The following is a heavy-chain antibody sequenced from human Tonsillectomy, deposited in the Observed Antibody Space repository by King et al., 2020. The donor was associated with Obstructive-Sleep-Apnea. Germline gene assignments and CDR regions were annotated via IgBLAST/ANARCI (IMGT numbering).Heavy chain of an antibody. Sequence: VQLVESGGGLVKPGGSLRLSCAASGFTFSSYSMNWVRQAPGKGLEWVSSISSSSSYIYYAYSVKGRFTISRDNAKNSLDLQMNSLRAEDTAVYYLARDRRQTGARPQYFDYWGQGTLVTVSS. D-gene: IGHD7-27*01. CDR3: ARDRRQTGARPQYFDY. CDR1: GFTFSSYS. CDR2: ISSSSSYI. V-gene: IGHV3-21*01. J-gene: IGHJ4*02.